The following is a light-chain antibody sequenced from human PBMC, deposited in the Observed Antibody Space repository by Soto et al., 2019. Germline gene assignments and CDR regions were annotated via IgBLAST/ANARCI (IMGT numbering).Light chain of an antibody. CDR2: QAS. Sequence: DIQMTQSPSTLSASVGDRVSITCRASQSISRQLAWYQQKPGKAPNLLIYQASNLATGVPSRFSVSGSGTEFPLTISRLQPDDLATYYCRQYQSYWTFGQGTKV. V-gene: IGKV1-5*03. CDR3: RQYQSYWT. J-gene: IGKJ1*01. CDR1: QSISRQ.